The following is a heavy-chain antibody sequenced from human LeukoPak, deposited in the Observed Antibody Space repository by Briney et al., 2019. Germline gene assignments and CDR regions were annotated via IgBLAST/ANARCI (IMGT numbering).Heavy chain of an antibody. CDR3: ARDITGYCSSTSCSSPEGDLDY. D-gene: IGHD2-2*01. CDR1: GFTFSSYA. Sequence: GGSLRLSCAASGFTFSSYAMHWVRQAPGKGLEWVAVISYDGSNKYYADSVKGRFTISRDNSKNTLYLQMNSLRAEDTAVYYYARDITGYCSSTSCSSPEGDLDYWGQGTLVTVSS. CDR2: ISYDGSNK. V-gene: IGHV3-30-3*01. J-gene: IGHJ4*02.